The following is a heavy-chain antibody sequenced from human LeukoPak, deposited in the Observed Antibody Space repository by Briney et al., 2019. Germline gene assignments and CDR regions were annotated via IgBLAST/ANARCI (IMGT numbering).Heavy chain of an antibody. CDR2: ISSSGSSI. V-gene: IGHV3-48*03. J-gene: IGHJ4*02. Sequence: GGSLRLSCAASGFTFSSYEMNWVRQAPGKGLEWVSYISSSGSSIYYADSVKGRFTISRDNGKNSLFLQMNGLGAEDTAVYYCATVRDDFWSGYYHHADYWGQGTLVTVSS. CDR3: ATVRDDFWSGYYHHADY. D-gene: IGHD3-3*01. CDR1: GFTFSSYE.